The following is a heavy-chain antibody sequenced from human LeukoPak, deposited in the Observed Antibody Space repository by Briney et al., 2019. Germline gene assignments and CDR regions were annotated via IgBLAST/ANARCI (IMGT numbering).Heavy chain of an antibody. V-gene: IGHV4-59*01. J-gene: IGHJ4*02. CDR3: ATSTGYGSSGYFRFDY. Sequence: SETLSLTCTVSGGSISSDYWSWIRQPPGKGLEWIGRIYYIGSTKYNPSLKSRVTISIDTSKNQFSLKLSSVTAADTAVYYCATSTGYGSSGYFRFDYWGQGTLVTVSS. CDR1: GGSISSDY. CDR2: IYYIGST. D-gene: IGHD3-22*01.